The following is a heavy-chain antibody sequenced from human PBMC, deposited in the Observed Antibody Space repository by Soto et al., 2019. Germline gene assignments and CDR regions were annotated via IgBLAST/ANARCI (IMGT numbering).Heavy chain of an antibody. D-gene: IGHD4-17*01. J-gene: IGHJ3*02. Sequence: SETLSLTCTVSGGSISSDGNYWSWIRQHPGKGLEWIGYIYYSGSTYYNPSLKSRVTISVDTSKNQFSLKLNSVTAADTAVYYCARERGGDYGDYSNAFDIWGQGTMVTVSS. CDR2: IYYSGST. V-gene: IGHV4-31*03. CDR3: ARERGGDYGDYSNAFDI. CDR1: GGSISSDGNY.